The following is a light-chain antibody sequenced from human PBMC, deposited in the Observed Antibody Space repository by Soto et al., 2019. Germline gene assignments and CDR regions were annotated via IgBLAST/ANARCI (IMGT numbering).Light chain of an antibody. V-gene: IGLV1-47*01. CDR1: SSNIGSNY. CDR3: AAWDDSLSGQV. J-gene: IGLJ2*01. Sequence: QSVLTQPPSASGTPGQRVTISCSGRSSNIGSNYVYWYQQLPGTAPKLLIYRNNQRPSGVPDRFSGSKSGTSASLAISGLRSEDEADYYCAAWDDSLSGQVFGGGTKLTVL. CDR2: RNN.